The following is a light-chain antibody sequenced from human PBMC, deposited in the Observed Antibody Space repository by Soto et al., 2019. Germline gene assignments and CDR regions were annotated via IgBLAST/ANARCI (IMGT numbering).Light chain of an antibody. V-gene: IGKV1-5*01. J-gene: IGKJ1*01. CDR1: QSISSW. CDR2: DAS. Sequence: DIQMTQSPSTLSASVGDRVTITCRASQSISSWLAWYQQKPGRAPKLLIFDASSLESGVPSRFSGNGSGTEFTLTISGLQPDDFASYYCQQYNSYSGMFGQGTKVDTK. CDR3: QQYNSYSGM.